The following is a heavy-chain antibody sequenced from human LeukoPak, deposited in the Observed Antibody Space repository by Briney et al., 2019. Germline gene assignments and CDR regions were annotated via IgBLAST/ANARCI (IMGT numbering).Heavy chain of an antibody. CDR3: ASFGYCTSTSCYTMGANWFDP. D-gene: IGHD2-2*02. Sequence: ASVKVSCKASGYTFTGYYMHWVREAPGQGLEWMGWINPNSGGTNYAQKFQGRVTMTRDTSISTAYMELSRLRSDDTAVYYCASFGYCTSTSCYTMGANWFDPWGQGTRITVSS. J-gene: IGHJ5*02. CDR2: INPNSGGT. V-gene: IGHV1-2*02. CDR1: GYTFTGYY.